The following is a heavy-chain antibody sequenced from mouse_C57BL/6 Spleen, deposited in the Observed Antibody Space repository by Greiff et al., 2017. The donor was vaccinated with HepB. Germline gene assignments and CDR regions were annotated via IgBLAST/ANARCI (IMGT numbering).Heavy chain of an antibody. J-gene: IGHJ2*01. CDR3: ARRIYYYGSSYDYFDY. V-gene: IGHV1-22*01. Sequence: EVQLQQSGPELVKPGASVKMSCKASGYTFTDYNMHWVKQSHGKSLEWIGYINPNNGGTSYNQKFKGKATLTVNKSSSTAYMELRSLTSEDSAVYYCARRIYYYGSSYDYFDYWGQGTTLTVSS. CDR2: INPNNGGT. CDR1: GYTFTDYN. D-gene: IGHD1-1*01.